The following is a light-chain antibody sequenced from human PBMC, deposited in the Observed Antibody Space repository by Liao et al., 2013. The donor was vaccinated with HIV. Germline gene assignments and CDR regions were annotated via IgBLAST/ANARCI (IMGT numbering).Light chain of an antibody. V-gene: IGLV3-21*01. CDR2: YNN. J-gene: IGLJ1*01. CDR3: QLWDSSSDHPYV. Sequence: SYVLTQPPSVSVAPGKTARITCGEFNIGSKSVHWFQQKPGQAPVLVIYYNNDRPSGIPERFSGSNSGNTATLTISRVEPGDEADYYCQLWDSSSDHPYVFGTGTQVTVL. CDR1: NIGSKS.